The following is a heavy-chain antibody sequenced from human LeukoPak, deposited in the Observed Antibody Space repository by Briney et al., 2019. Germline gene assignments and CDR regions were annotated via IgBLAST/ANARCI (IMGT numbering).Heavy chain of an antibody. Sequence: GGSLRLSCAASGFMFRTNWMSWVRQAPGKGLEWVANIKGDGSEKYYGDSVKGRFTISRDNAKNLLFLQMNSLRVEDTAVYFCARGGHWLDPWGQGTMVTVSP. CDR3: ARGGHWLDP. V-gene: IGHV3-7*01. J-gene: IGHJ5*02. CDR2: IKGDGSEK. CDR1: GFMFRTNW.